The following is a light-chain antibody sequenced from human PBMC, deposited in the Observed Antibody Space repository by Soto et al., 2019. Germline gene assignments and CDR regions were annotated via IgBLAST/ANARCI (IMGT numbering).Light chain of an antibody. Sequence: EIVLTQSPGTLSLSPGERATLSCRASQTVSSIYLAWYQQKPGQAPRLLIYNGSNRATGIPDRFSGSGSGTDFTLTISRLEPEDFAVYYCQRYHSSLWTFGQGTKVDIK. CDR1: QTVSSIY. J-gene: IGKJ1*01. V-gene: IGKV3-20*01. CDR2: NGS. CDR3: QRYHSSLWT.